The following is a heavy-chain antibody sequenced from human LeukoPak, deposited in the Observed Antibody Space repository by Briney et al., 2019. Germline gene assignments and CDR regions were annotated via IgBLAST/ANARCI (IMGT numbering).Heavy chain of an antibody. CDR1: GNSISSSSYY. D-gene: IGHD2-15*01. CDR2: INYYGKT. Sequence: SETLSLTCTVSGNSISSSSYYWVWIRQPPGKGLEWIGSINYYGKTYYNPSVKSRVTISVDTSKNQFSLMVRSVTAADTAVYYCARDNIVVVAATKAYYFDYWGQGTLVTVSS. J-gene: IGHJ4*02. CDR3: ARDNIVVVAATKAYYFDY. V-gene: IGHV4-39*07.